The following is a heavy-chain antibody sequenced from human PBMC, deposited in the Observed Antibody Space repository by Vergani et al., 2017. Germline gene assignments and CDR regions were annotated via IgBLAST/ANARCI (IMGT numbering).Heavy chain of an antibody. CDR1: GFTFSSYS. CDR3: ARGPPTDDSSAYYYY. V-gene: IGHV3-48*02. D-gene: IGHD3-22*01. J-gene: IGHJ4*02. CDR2: ITSSSTTI. Sequence: EVQLVESGGGLVQPGGSLRLSCAASGFTFSSYSMNWVRQAPGKGLEWVSYITSSSTTIYYADSVKGRFTISRDNAKNSLSLQMNSLRDEDTAVYYCARGPPTDDSSAYYYYWGQGTLVTVSS.